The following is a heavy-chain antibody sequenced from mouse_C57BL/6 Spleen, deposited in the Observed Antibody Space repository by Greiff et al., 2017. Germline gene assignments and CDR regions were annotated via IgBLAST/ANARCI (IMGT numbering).Heavy chain of an antibody. Sequence: EVKLVESGGGLVKPGGSLKLSCAASGFTFSSYAMSWVRQTPEKRLEWVATISDGGSYTYYPDNVKGRFTISRDNAKNNLYLQMSHLKSEDTAMYYWARVTGTGGDYFDYWGQGTTLTVSS. D-gene: IGHD4-1*01. CDR3: ARVTGTGGDYFDY. CDR2: ISDGGSYT. V-gene: IGHV5-4*03. CDR1: GFTFSSYA. J-gene: IGHJ2*01.